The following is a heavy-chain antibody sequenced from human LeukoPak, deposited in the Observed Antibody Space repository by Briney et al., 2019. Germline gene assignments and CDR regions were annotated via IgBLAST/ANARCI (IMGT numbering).Heavy chain of an antibody. V-gene: IGHV3-30*03. CDR2: ISYDGSNK. J-gene: IGHJ6*02. CDR3: ASASGTMAPDV. CDR1: GFTFSSYG. Sequence: GGSLRLSCAASGFTFSSYGMHWVRQAPGKGLEWVAVISYDGSNKYYADSVKGRFTISRDNSKNTLYLQMNSLRAEDTAVYYCASASGTMAPDVWGQGTTVTVSS. D-gene: IGHD3-10*01.